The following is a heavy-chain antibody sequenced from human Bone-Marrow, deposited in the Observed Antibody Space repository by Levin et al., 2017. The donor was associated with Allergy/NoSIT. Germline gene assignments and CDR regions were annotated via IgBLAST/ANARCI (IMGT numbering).Heavy chain of an antibody. CDR1: GSVFTSYY. Sequence: PGGSLRLSCKTSGSVFTSYYVHWVRQAPGQGLEWMGMISPSRGSTSYSQKFQDRVSLTRDTSTSTVYMELSSLKSEDTAMYYCARVRYGSGHYFQHWGQGTLVTVSS. CDR2: ISPSRGST. D-gene: IGHD3-10*01. J-gene: IGHJ1*01. CDR3: ARVRYGSGHYFQH. V-gene: IGHV1-46*03.